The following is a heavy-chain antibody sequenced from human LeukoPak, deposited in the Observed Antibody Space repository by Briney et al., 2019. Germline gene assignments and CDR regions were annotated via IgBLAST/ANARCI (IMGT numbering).Heavy chain of an antibody. CDR1: GGSISTHY. J-gene: IGHJ4*02. CDR3: ARAEGSRASFDY. Sequence: SETLSLTCTVSGGSISTHYWSWIRQPPGKGLEWIGYIYYSGSTNYNPSLKSRVTISVDTSKNQFSLKLSSVTAADTAVYYCARAEGSRASFDYWGQGTLVTVSS. CDR2: IYYSGST. D-gene: IGHD6-13*01. V-gene: IGHV4-59*11.